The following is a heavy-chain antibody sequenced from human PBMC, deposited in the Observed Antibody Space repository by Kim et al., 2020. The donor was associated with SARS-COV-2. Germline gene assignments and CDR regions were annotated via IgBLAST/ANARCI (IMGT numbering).Heavy chain of an antibody. Sequence: GGSLRLSCAASGFTLSTHWMNWVRQAPGKGLEWVANIRQDGNQKFYVDSVKGRFTISRDNAKNLLYLQMDSLRVEDTAVYFCARENRTFDPWGQGTLLTVSS. V-gene: IGHV3-7*01. CDR2: IRQDGNQK. CDR1: GFTLSTHW. J-gene: IGHJ5*02. CDR3: ARENRTFDP.